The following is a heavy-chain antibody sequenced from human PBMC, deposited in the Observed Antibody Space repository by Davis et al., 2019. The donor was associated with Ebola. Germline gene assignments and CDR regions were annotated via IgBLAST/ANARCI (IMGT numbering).Heavy chain of an antibody. D-gene: IGHD5-24*01. CDR3: ARDREGRWLQPRFDY. Sequence: AASVKVSCKASGYTFTSYDINWVRQATGQGLEWMGWMNPNSGNTGYAQKFQGRVTITADESTSTAYMELSSLRSEDTAVYYCARDREGRWLQPRFDYWGQGTLVTVSS. V-gene: IGHV1-8*01. CDR2: MNPNSGNT. J-gene: IGHJ4*02. CDR1: GYTFTSYD.